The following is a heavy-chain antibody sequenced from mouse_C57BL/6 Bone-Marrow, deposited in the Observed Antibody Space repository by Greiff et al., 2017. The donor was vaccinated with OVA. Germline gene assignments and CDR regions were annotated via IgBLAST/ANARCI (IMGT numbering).Heavy chain of an antibody. CDR1: EYAFPSHD. Sequence: EVQGVESGGGLVQPGESLKLSCESNEYAFPSHDMSWVRKTPEQRLELVAAINIDGGSTSYPDTMELRFIISRDNPNKTLYLKISRLSSEDTALYYSARQGGYGSSYGYFDVWGTGTTVTVSS. CDR3: ARQGGYGSSYGYFDV. CDR2: INIDGGST. D-gene: IGHD1-1*01. V-gene: IGHV5-2*01. J-gene: IGHJ1*03.